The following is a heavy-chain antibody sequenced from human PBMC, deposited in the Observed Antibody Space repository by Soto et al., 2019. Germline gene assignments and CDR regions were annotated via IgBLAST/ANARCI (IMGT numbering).Heavy chain of an antibody. CDR1: GYTFTGYY. V-gene: IGHV1-2*02. CDR2: SNPNSGGT. D-gene: IGHD3-3*01. Sequence: ASVKVSCKASGYTFTGYYMHWVRQAPGQGLEWMGWSNPNSGGTNYAQKFQGRVTMHRDTSISTADMELSRLRSDDTAVYYCARAGGTIFGVPASNYGLDYYYYYGMDVWGQGTTVTVSS. J-gene: IGHJ6*02. CDR3: ARAGGTIFGVPASNYGLDYYYYYGMDV.